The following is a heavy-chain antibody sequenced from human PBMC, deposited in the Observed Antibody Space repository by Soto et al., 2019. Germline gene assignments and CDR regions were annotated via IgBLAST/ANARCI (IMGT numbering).Heavy chain of an antibody. D-gene: IGHD2-2*02. J-gene: IGHJ4*02. CDR3: ARAYTSFREVSIYFEY. Sequence: GASVKVSCKASGYNFMGLDIHWVRQAPGQGLEWLGWIMPDTGDTNYAQMFQGRVTMTRDTSINTAHMELRDLTSDDTAVYYCARAYTSFREVSIYFEYWGQGTLVTVSS. V-gene: IGHV1-2*02. CDR2: IMPDTGDT. CDR1: GYNFMGLD.